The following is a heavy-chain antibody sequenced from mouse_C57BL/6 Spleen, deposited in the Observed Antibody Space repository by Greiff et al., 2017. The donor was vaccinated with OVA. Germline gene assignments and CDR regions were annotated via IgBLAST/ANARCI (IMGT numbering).Heavy chain of an antibody. CDR3: ARGDYAGWFAY. D-gene: IGHD2-4*01. V-gene: IGHV5-17*01. CDR1: GFTFSDYG. Sequence: EVMLVESGGGLVKPGGSLKLSCAASGFTFSDYGMHWVRQAPEKGLEWVAYISSGSSTIYYADTVKGRFTISRDNAKNTLFLQMTSLRSEDTAMYYCARGDYAGWFAYWGQGTLVTVSA. CDR2: ISSGSSTI. J-gene: IGHJ3*01.